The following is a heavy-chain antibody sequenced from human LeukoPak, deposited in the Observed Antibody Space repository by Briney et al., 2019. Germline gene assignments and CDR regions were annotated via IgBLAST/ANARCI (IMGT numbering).Heavy chain of an antibody. V-gene: IGHV3-23*01. J-gene: IGHJ4*02. D-gene: IGHD3-16*01. CDR2: ISGSGGST. CDR1: GFTFNIYA. Sequence: GGSLRLSCAASGFTFNIYAMTWVRQAPGKGLEWVSAISGSGGSTYYADSVKGRFTISRDNSKNTLYLQMNSLRAEDTAVYYCAKWGEWLPHYFDYWGQGTLVTVSS. CDR3: AKWGEWLPHYFDY.